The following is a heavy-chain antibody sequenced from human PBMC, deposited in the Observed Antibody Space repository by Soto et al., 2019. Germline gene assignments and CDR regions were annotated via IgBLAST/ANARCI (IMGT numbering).Heavy chain of an antibody. J-gene: IGHJ5*02. V-gene: IGHV4-4*02. D-gene: IGHD2-2*01. Sequence: SETLSLTCAVSGGSISSSNWWSWVRQPPVKGLEWIGEINHSGSTNYNPSLKSRVTISVDTSKNQFSLKLSSVTAADTAVYYCARGQLGDIVVVPAATGTNWFDPWGQGTLVTVSS. CDR1: GGSISSSNW. CDR2: INHSGST. CDR3: ARGQLGDIVVVPAATGTNWFDP.